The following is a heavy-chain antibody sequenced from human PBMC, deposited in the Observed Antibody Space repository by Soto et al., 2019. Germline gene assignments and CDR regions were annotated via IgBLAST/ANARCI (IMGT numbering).Heavy chain of an antibody. CDR2: INHSGST. CDR3: AHLVVAGLTYYFDY. Sequence: PSETLSLTCAVYGGSFSGYYWSWIRQPPGKGLEWIGEINHSGSTNYNPSLKSRVTISVDTSKNQVVLAMTNMDPVDTATYYCAHLVVAGLTYYFDYWGQGTLVTVSS. CDR1: GGSFSGYY. V-gene: IGHV4-34*01. D-gene: IGHD2-15*01. J-gene: IGHJ4*02.